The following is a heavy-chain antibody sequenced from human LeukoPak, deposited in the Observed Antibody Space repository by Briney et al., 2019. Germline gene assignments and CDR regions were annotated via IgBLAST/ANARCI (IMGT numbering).Heavy chain of an antibody. J-gene: IGHJ6*02. CDR3: ARGVTYSSGWSYYYYGMDV. D-gene: IGHD6-19*01. CDR2: IIPILGIA. CDR1: GGTFSNYA. Sequence: SVKVSCKASGGTFSNYAISWVRQAPGQGLEWTGRIIPILGIANYAQKFQGRVTITVDKSTSTAYMELSSLRSEDTAVYYCARGVTYSSGWSYYYYGMDVWGQGTTVTVSS. V-gene: IGHV1-69*04.